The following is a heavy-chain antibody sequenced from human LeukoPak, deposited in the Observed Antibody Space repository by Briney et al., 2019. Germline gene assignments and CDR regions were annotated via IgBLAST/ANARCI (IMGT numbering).Heavy chain of an antibody. CDR3: ATGDSSGYYYYYGMDV. D-gene: IGHD3-22*01. J-gene: IGHJ6*02. CDR1: GYTLTELS. Sequence: ASVKVSCKVSGYTLTELSTHWVRQAPGKGLEWMGGFDPEDGETIYAQKFQGRVTMTEDTSTDTAYMELSSLRSEDTAVYYCATGDSSGYYYYYGMDVWGQGTTVTVSS. V-gene: IGHV1-24*01. CDR2: FDPEDGET.